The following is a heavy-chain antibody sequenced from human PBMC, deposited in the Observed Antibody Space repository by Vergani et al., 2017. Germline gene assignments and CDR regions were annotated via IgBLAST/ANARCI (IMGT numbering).Heavy chain of an antibody. CDR3: ARSGYCAHGVCYMTYYYYMDV. CDR1: GLTLSSYG. J-gene: IGHJ6*03. Sequence: QVQLVESGGGVVQPGGSMRLSCSASGLTLSSYGVHWVRQAPGRGLESVTFTRPHEDGAFYSASVRGRFTVSRDNSKNTLYLEMNRLNVDDTAIYYCARSGYCAHGVCYMTYYYYMDVWGKGTAVTVSS. CDR2: TRPHEDGA. D-gene: IGHD2-8*01. V-gene: IGHV3-30*02.